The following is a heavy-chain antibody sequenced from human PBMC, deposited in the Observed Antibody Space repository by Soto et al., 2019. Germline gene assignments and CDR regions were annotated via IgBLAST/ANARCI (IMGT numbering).Heavy chain of an antibody. D-gene: IGHD4-17*01. J-gene: IGHJ5*02. CDR1: GYTFTSYG. CDR2: ISAYNGNT. CDR3: ARGTTVEPGSS. V-gene: IGHV1-18*01. Sequence: QVQLVQSGAEVKKPGASVKVSCKASGYTFTSYGINWVRQAPGQGLEWMGWISAYNGNTNYAQKLQGRVTMTTDTSTMTAYIERRGLGADDTAVYSCARGTTVEPGSSLGQGTLVILSP.